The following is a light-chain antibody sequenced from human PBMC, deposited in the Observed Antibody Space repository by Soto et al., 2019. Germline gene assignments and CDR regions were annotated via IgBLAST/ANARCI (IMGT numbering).Light chain of an antibody. V-gene: IGKV3-20*01. CDR2: GAS. Sequence: ELVLTQSPGTLSLSPGARATLSCRASQSVSSSYLAWYQQKPGQAPRLLIYGASSRATGIPDRFSGSGSGTDVTLTISRLEPEDVAVYSCQQYGSSQWTFGQGTKVDI. CDR3: QQYGSSQWT. J-gene: IGKJ1*01. CDR1: QSVSSSY.